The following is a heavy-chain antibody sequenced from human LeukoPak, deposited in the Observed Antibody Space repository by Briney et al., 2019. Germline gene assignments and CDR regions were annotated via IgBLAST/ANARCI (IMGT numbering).Heavy chain of an antibody. CDR3: ARWHYYGSGSYYKHAFDI. CDR1: GGSFSGYY. J-gene: IGHJ3*02. CDR2: INHSGST. D-gene: IGHD3-10*01. Sequence: SETLSLTCAVYGGSFSGYYWSWIRQPPGKGLEWMGEINHSGSTNYNPSLKSRVTISVDTSKNQYSLKPSSVTAADTAVYYCARWHYYGSGSYYKHAFDIWGQGTMVTVSS. V-gene: IGHV4-34*01.